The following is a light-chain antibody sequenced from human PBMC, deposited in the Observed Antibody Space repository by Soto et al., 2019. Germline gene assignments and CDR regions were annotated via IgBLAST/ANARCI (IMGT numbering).Light chain of an antibody. V-gene: IGKV3-11*01. Sequence: EIVLTQSPSTLSVSPGERATLSCRASQSVSSNLAWYQQKPGQTPRLLMYGASTRATGIPARFSGSGSGTDFTLTISSLEPEDFAVYYCQQRSNWLTITFGQGTRLEIK. CDR3: QQRSNWLTIT. CDR1: QSVSSN. CDR2: GAS. J-gene: IGKJ5*01.